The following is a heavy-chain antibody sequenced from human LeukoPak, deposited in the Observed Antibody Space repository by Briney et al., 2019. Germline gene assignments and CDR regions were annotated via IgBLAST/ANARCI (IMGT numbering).Heavy chain of an antibody. D-gene: IGHD1-26*01. CDR1: GFTFTYAW. V-gene: IGHV3-15*01. CDR3: TTDFSGIWDAFDI. Sequence: PGGSLRLSCAASGFTFTYAWMNWVRQAPGKGLEWVGRIKSKTDGGTTDYASPMKGRFTISRDDSKNMLYLQMNSLKTEDTAVYYCTTDFSGIWDAFDIWGQGTMVTVSS. CDR2: IKSKTDGGTT. J-gene: IGHJ3*02.